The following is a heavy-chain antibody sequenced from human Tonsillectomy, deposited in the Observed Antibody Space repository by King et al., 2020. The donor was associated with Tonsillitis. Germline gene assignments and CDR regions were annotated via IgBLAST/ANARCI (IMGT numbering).Heavy chain of an antibody. CDR1: GGSFSTYY. J-gene: IGHJ4*02. D-gene: IGHD3-3*01. CDR3: ARGSLTIFGVAPHY. Sequence: VQLQQWGAGLLKPSETLSLTCAVYGGSFSTYYWSWIRQPPGKGLEWIGEINHSGSTIYNPSLKSRVTISVDTSKNQFSLKLSSVTAAVTALYYCARGSLTIFGVAPHYWGQGTLVTVSS. CDR2: INHSGST. V-gene: IGHV4-34*01.